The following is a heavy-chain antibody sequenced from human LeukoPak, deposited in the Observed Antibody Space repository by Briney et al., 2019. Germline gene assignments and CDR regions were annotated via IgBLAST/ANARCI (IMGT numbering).Heavy chain of an antibody. CDR2: MSPNRGNT. J-gene: IGHJ6*02. CDR1: GYTFPSYY. CDR3: ARRAYDFWSGSQIYGMDV. Sequence: ASDQVSCKHSGYTFPSYYINWVRQATGQGREWMGWMSPNRGNTGYAQKFQGRVTMTRNTSISTAYMELSSLRSEGTAVYYCARRAYDFWSGSQIYGMDVWGQGTTVTVSS. D-gene: IGHD3-3*01. V-gene: IGHV1-8*01.